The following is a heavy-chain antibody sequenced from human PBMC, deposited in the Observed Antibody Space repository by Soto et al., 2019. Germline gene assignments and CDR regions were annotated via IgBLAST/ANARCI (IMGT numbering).Heavy chain of an antibody. CDR2: IIPIFGTA. Sequence: QVQLVQSGAEVKKPGSSVKVSCKASGGTFSSYAISWVRQAPGQGLEWMGGIIPIFGTANYAQKFQGRVTSAADEPTSIGDMELGRLCSEATAVYYCAREFGAAAGKRSSFAPWGQGTPVTVSS. V-gene: IGHV1-69*01. CDR1: GGTFSSYA. J-gene: IGHJ5*02. D-gene: IGHD6-13*01. CDR3: AREFGAAAGKRSSFAP.